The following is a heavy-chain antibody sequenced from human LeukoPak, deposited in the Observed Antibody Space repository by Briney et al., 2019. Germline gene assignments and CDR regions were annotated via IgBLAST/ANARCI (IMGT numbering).Heavy chain of an antibody. Sequence: GESLKISCKGSGYSFTSYWIGWVRQMPGKGLEWMGIIYPGDSDTRYSPSFQGQVTISADKSISTAYLQWSSLKASDTAMYYCARGNDGVVVQAAVMFDPWGQGTLVTVSS. CDR3: ARGNDGVVVQAAVMFDP. CDR2: IYPGDSDT. D-gene: IGHD2-2*01. CDR1: GYSFTSYW. J-gene: IGHJ5*02. V-gene: IGHV5-51*01.